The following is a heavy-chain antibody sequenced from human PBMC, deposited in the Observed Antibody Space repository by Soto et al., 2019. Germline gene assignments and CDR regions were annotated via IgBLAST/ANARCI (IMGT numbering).Heavy chain of an antibody. CDR3: AREGYSDTYSYYQTLDV. CDR1: GGSISSTDHY. V-gene: IGHV4-39*02. D-gene: IGHD4-17*01. Sequence: SETLSLTCTVSGGSISSTDHYWGWVRQPPGKGLEWLGSIYFAGSTFHNPALKSRATISVDTSRNQFSLRLTTVTASDTAVYYCAREGYSDTYSYYQTLDVWGQGTTVTVSS. CDR2: IYFAGST. J-gene: IGHJ6*02.